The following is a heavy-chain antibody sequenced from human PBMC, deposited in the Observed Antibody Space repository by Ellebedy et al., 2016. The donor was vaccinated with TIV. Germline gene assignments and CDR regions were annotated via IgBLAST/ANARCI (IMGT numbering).Heavy chain of an antibody. D-gene: IGHD6-13*01. CDR2: IIPILGIA. V-gene: IGHV1-69*04. Sequence: AASVKVSCKASGYTFTSYGICWARPAPGQGLEWMGRIIPILGIANYAQKFQGRVTITADKSTSTAYMELSSLRSEDTAVYYCARDRDSSSWYFGGYYYYGMDVWGQGTTVTVSS. J-gene: IGHJ6*02. CDR1: GYTFTSYG. CDR3: ARDRDSSSWYFGGYYYYGMDV.